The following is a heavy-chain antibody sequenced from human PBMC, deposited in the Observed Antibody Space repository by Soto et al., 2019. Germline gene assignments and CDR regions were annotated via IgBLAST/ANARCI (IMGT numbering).Heavy chain of an antibody. V-gene: IGHV3-30*04. CDR2: ITYDGSNK. J-gene: IGHJ5*02. CDR1: GFTFSSYA. Sequence: GSLRLSCAASGFTFSSYAMHWVRQAPGKGLEWVARITYDGSNKNYADSVKGRFTISRDISKNTVYLQMDSLEVEDTAVYYCARDVDTTSHLNWFDPWGQGVMVTVSS. CDR3: ARDVDTTSHLNWFDP. D-gene: IGHD5-18*01.